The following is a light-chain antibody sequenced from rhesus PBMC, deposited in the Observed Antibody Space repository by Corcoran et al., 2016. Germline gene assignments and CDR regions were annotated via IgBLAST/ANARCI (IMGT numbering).Light chain of an antibody. Sequence: QAAPTQPPSVSGSPGQSVTISCTGTSSDIGYYNYVSWYQQHPGKAPKLMIYGVSKRPSGVSDLFSGSKSVKKASLTISGLQAEDEADYYCCTYTPSNTYIFGVGTRFTVL. CDR1: SSDIGYYNY. CDR3: CTYTPSNTYI. J-gene: IGLJ1*01. CDR2: GVS. V-gene: IGLV2S7*01.